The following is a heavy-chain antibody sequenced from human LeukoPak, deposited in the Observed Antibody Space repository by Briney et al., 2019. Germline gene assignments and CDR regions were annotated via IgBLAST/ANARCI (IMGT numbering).Heavy chain of an antibody. D-gene: IGHD2-2*01. V-gene: IGHV3-15*05. Sequence: GGSLRLSCAASGFTFSNAWMTWVRQAPGKGLEWVGRIYRNADGGTTDYAAPVKGRFTISRDDSKNTLYLQMNSLKTEDTAVYYCTTDSYCSTTTCYATSNYYYGLDAWGQGTSVTVSS. CDR1: GFTFSNAW. CDR3: TTDSYCSTTTCYATSNYYYGLDA. J-gene: IGHJ6*02. CDR2: IYRNADGGTT.